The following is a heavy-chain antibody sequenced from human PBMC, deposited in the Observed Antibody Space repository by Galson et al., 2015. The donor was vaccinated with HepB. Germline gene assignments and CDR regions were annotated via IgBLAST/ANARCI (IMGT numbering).Heavy chain of an antibody. Sequence: SLRLSCAASGFTFSSYWMHWVRQAPGKGLVWVSHINSDASSRSYADSVKGRFTISRDNAKNTLYLQMNSLRAEDTAVYYCARGRYCTSTSCSTTDSFDFWGQGTMVTVSS. CDR3: ARGRYCTSTSCSTTDSFDF. V-gene: IGHV3-74*01. CDR2: INSDASSR. J-gene: IGHJ3*01. D-gene: IGHD2-2*02. CDR1: GFTFSSYW.